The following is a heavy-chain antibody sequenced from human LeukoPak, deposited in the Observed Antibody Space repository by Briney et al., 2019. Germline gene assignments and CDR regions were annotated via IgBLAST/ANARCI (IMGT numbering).Heavy chain of an antibody. CDR2: INPDGSAK. CDR1: GFTFSNFW. Sequence: GGSLRLSCAASGFTFSNFWMSWVRQAPGKGLEWVASINPDGSAKYYVDSVKGRFTISRDNAENSLYLQMNSLRPEDTAVYYCARHFSTYSYGLDVWGQGTTVTVSS. V-gene: IGHV3-7*01. CDR3: ARHFSTYSYGLDV. D-gene: IGHD3-3*02. J-gene: IGHJ6*02.